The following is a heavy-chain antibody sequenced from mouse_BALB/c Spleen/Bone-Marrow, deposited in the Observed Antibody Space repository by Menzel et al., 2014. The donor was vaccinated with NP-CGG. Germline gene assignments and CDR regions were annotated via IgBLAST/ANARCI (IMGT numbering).Heavy chain of an antibody. V-gene: IGHV14-3*02. Sequence: VQLQQSGAELVKPGASVKLSCTASGFNIKDTYMHWVKQRPEQGLEWIGRIDPANGNTKYDPKFQGKATITADTSSNTAYLQLSSLTSEDTAVYYCARSTWGPDGFAYLGQGALGTVSA. CDR3: ARSTWGPDGFAY. D-gene: IGHD1-1*01. CDR2: IDPANGNT. J-gene: IGHJ3*01. CDR1: GFNIKDTY.